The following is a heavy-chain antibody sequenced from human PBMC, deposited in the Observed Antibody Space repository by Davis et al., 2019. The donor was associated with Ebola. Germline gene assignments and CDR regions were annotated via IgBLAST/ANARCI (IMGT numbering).Heavy chain of an antibody. CDR2: ISGSGGST. Sequence: GESLKISCAASGFTFSSYAMSWVRQAPGKGLEWVSAISGSGGSTYYADSVKGRFTIYRDNSKNTLYLQMNSLRAEDTAVYYCAKYGYSSSWDNYYYGMDVWGQGTTVTVSS. D-gene: IGHD6-13*01. V-gene: IGHV3-23*01. CDR3: AKYGYSSSWDNYYYGMDV. J-gene: IGHJ6*02. CDR1: GFTFSSYA.